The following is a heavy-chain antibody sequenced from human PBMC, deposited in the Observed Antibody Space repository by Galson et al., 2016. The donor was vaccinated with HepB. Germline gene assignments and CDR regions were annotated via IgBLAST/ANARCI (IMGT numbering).Heavy chain of an antibody. Sequence: SVKVSCKASGGTFSSYAISWVRQAPGQGLEWMGGIIPIFGTANYAQKFQGRVTITADESTSTAYMELSSLRSEDTAVYYCARTQITRIVVGYGDYYYGMDVWGQGTTVTVPS. J-gene: IGHJ6*02. V-gene: IGHV1-69*13. CDR1: GGTFSSYA. CDR3: ARTQITRIVVGYGDYYYGMDV. CDR2: IIPIFGTA. D-gene: IGHD3-22*01.